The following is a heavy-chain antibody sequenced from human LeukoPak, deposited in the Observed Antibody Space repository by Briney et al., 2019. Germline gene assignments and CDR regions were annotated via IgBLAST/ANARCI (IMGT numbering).Heavy chain of an antibody. J-gene: IGHJ5*02. V-gene: IGHV3-21*01. CDR3: ATFTVTSKNNWFDP. D-gene: IGHD4-17*01. Sequence: PGGSLRLSCAASGFTFSSYWMHWVRQAPGKGLEWVSSISSSSSYIYYADSVKGRFTISRDNAKNSLYLQMNSLRAEDTAVYYCATFTVTSKNNWFDPWGQGTLVTVSS. CDR2: ISSSSSYI. CDR1: GFTFSSYW.